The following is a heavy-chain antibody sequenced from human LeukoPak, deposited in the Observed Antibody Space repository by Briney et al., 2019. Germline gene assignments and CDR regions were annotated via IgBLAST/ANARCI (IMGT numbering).Heavy chain of an antibody. CDR3: AARPLMPPRFDN. D-gene: IGHD2-2*01. CDR1: GFTFSSYP. J-gene: IGHJ4*02. Sequence: GGSLRLSCAASGFTFSSYPMSWVRQAPGKGLQWVSAISGGGGSAYYADSVEGRFTISRDNSKSTLYLQMNSLRAEDTAIYYCAARPLMPPRFDNWGQGTLVTVSS. V-gene: IGHV3-23*01. CDR2: ISGGGGSA.